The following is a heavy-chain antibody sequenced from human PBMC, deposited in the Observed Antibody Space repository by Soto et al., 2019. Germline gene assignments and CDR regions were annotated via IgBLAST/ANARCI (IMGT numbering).Heavy chain of an antibody. J-gene: IGHJ6*02. Sequence: SETLSLTCTVSGGSISSISYYWGWIRQPPGKGMEWIGSIYYSASTYYKPSLKSRVTISVDTYKNQFSVKLSCVNAAHTAVYYCGSAGRVGISSYYYYGMHXWGQGTTFTV. V-gene: IGHV4-39*01. D-gene: IGHD3-3*01. CDR3: GSAGRVGISSYYYYGMHX. CDR2: IYYSAST. CDR1: GGSISSISYY.